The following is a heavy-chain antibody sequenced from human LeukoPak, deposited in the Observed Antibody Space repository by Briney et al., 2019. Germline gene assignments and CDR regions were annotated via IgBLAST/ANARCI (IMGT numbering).Heavy chain of an antibody. V-gene: IGHV4-34*01. CDR2: INHSGST. Sequence: SETLSLTCAVYGGSFSGYYWSWTRQPPGKGLEWIGEINHSGSTNYNPSLKSRVTISVDTSKNQFSLKLSSVTAADTAVYYCARGRVTIFGVVIWFYYMDVWGKGTTVTVSS. D-gene: IGHD3-3*01. J-gene: IGHJ6*03. CDR1: GGSFSGYY. CDR3: ARGRVTIFGVVIWFYYMDV.